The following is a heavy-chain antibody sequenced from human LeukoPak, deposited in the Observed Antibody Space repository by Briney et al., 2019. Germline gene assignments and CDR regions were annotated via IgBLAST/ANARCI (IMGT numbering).Heavy chain of an antibody. CDR3: ARFQSNAIGYMDV. CDR2: IYSSGNT. D-gene: IGHD2-21*01. CDR1: GGSISGYC. V-gene: IGHV4-59*01. J-gene: IGHJ6*03. Sequence: PSETLSLTCSVSGGSISGYCWSWIRQPPGKGLEWIGYIYSSGNTNYNSSLKSRLTISIDTSKKQFSLRLNSVTAADTAVYYCARFQSNAIGYMDVWGKGTTVTVSS.